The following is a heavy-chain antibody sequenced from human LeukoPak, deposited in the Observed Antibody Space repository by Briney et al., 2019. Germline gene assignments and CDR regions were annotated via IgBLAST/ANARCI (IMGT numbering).Heavy chain of an antibody. D-gene: IGHD2-2*01. CDR3: ARDQACSSTRCPLNWFDH. CDR2: ISAYNGNT. Sequence: ASVTVSFTASGYTFTVYSISWVRQAPGQGLEWMGWISAYNGNTNYAQKLQVRVTITTDTSTSTAYMELRSLRSADTAVYYCARDQACSSTRCPLNWFDHWGQGTLVTVSS. CDR1: GYTFTVYS. J-gene: IGHJ5*02. V-gene: IGHV1-18*04.